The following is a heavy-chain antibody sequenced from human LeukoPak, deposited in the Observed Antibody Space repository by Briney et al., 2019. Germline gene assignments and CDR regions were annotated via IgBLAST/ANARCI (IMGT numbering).Heavy chain of an antibody. V-gene: IGHV1-46*01. CDR1: GYTFTSYC. Sequence: ASVKVSCKASGYTFTSYCMHWVRQAPGQGLEWMGIINPSGGSTSYAQKFQGRVTMTRDMSTSTVYMELSSLRSEDTALYYCVKDRRNPYRPEGPFDPWGQGTLVTVSS. D-gene: IGHD1-14*01. CDR3: VKDRRNPYRPEGPFDP. CDR2: INPSGGST. J-gene: IGHJ5*02.